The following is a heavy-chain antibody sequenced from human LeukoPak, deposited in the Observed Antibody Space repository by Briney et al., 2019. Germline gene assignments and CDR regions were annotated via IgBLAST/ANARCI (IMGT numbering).Heavy chain of an antibody. CDR1: GYTFTSYY. CDR3: ARAIVVVAAMDV. D-gene: IGHD2-15*01. J-gene: IGHJ6*04. CDR2: INPSGGST. Sequence: GASVKVSCKASGYTFTSYYMHWVRQAPGQGLEWMGIINPSGGSTSYAQKFQGRVTMTRDMSTSTVYMELSSLRSEDTAVYYCARAIVVVAAMDVWGKGTTVTVSS. V-gene: IGHV1-46*01.